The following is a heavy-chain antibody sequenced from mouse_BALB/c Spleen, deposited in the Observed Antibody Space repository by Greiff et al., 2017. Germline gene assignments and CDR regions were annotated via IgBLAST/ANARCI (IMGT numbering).Heavy chain of an antibody. CDR2: IDPANGNT. D-gene: IGHD6-1*01. CDR1: GFNIKDTY. J-gene: IGHJ4*01. CDR3: ARTSFYAMDY. V-gene: IGHV14-3*02. Sequence: VQLKQSGAELVKPGASVKLSCTASGFNIKDTYMHWVKQRPEQGLEWIGRIDPANGNTKYDPKFQGKATITADTSSNTAYLQLSSLTSEDTAVYYCARTSFYAMDYWGQGTSVTVSS.